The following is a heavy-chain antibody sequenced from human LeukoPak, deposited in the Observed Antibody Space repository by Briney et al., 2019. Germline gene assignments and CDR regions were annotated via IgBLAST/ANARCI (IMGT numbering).Heavy chain of an antibody. Sequence: ASVKVSSKASGGTFSSYAISWVRQAPGQGLEWMGGVIPIFGTANYAQKFQGRVTITADESTSTAYMELSSLRSEDTAVYYCARSRGYCSSTSCSLRPYYYYMDVWGKGTTVTVSS. J-gene: IGHJ6*03. CDR2: VIPIFGTA. CDR3: ARSRGYCSSTSCSLRPYYYYMDV. D-gene: IGHD2-2*01. CDR1: GGTFSSYA. V-gene: IGHV1-69*13.